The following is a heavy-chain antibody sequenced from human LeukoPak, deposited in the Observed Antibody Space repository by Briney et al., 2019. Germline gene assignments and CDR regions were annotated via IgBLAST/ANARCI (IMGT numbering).Heavy chain of an antibody. CDR1: GFTFSIYW. D-gene: IGHD6-13*01. CDR3: STGAPVDYSGSPLGG. CDR2: IKQDGSEK. J-gene: IGHJ4*02. Sequence: GRSLRLSCAASGFTFSIYWMTWVRQAPGKGLEWVANIKQDGSEKYYVDSVKGRFTISRDNVKNSLYLQMNSLRAEDTAMYYCSTGAPVDYSGSPLGGWGQGTLVTVSS. V-gene: IGHV3-7*05.